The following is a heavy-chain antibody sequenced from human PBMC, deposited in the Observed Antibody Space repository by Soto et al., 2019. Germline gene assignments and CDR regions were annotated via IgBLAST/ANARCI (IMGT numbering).Heavy chain of an antibody. CDR1: GYTFTSYD. V-gene: IGHV1-8*01. CDR3: ARYLYCSGGSCDDY. Sequence: ASGKVSCKASGYTFTSYDINWGRQATGQGLEWMGWMNPNRGNTGYAQKFQVRVTMTRNTSISTAYMDLSSLRSEDTAVYYCARYLYCSGGSCDDYWGQGTLVTVSS. J-gene: IGHJ4*02. CDR2: MNPNRGNT. D-gene: IGHD2-15*01.